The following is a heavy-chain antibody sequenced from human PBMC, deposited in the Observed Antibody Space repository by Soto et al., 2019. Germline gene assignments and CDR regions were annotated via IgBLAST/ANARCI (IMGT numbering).Heavy chain of an antibody. Sequence: QVQLVQSGAEVRKPGSSVKVSCKASGGTFSSYAISWVRQAPGQGLEWMGGIIPIFGTANYAQKFQGRVTITADESTSTAYMELSSLRSEDTAVYYCARGLGYCISTSCYTYFDYWGQGTLVTVSS. CDR3: ARGLGYCISTSCYTYFDY. CDR2: IIPIFGTA. J-gene: IGHJ4*02. CDR1: GGTFSSYA. V-gene: IGHV1-69*12. D-gene: IGHD2-2*01.